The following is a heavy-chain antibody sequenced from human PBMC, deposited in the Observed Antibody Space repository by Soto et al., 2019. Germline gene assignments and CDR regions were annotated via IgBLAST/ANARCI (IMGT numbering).Heavy chain of an antibody. J-gene: IGHJ3*02. CDR3: AKRGRFEIQPDAFDI. V-gene: IGHV3-23*01. CDR1: GFTFSSYA. Sequence: GGSLRLSCAASGFTFSSYAMSWVRQAPGKGLEWVSAISGSGGSTYYADSLKGRFTISRDNSKNTLYLQMNSLGAEDTAVYYCAKRGRFEIQPDAFDIWGQGTMVTVSS. D-gene: IGHD5-18*01. CDR2: ISGSGGST.